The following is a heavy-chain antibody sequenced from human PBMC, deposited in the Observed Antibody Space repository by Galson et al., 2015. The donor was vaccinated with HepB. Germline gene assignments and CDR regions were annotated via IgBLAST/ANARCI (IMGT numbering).Heavy chain of an antibody. Sequence: GGSINSSSYYWGWIRQPPGKGLEWIGNIYYSGRTYYNPALKSRVTTSVDTSKNQFSLKVTSVTAADTAVYYCVRVLTGYYGMDVWGQGTTVTVSS. D-gene: IGHD3-9*01. CDR2: IYYSGRT. V-gene: IGHV4-39*07. CDR3: VRVLTGYYGMDV. J-gene: IGHJ6*02. CDR1: GGSINSSSYY.